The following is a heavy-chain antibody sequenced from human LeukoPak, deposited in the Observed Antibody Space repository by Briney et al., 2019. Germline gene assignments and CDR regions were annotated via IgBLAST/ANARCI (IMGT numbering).Heavy chain of an antibody. CDR1: GGPFSGYY. V-gene: IGHV4-34*01. D-gene: IGHD6-19*01. Sequence: PSETLSLTCAVYGGPFSGYYWSWIRQPPGKGLEWIGEINHSGSTNYNPSLKSRVTISVDTSKNQFSLKLSSVTAADTAVYYCANMHSSGWYRRTYYFDYWGQGTLVTVSS. J-gene: IGHJ4*02. CDR3: ANMHSSGWYRRTYYFDY. CDR2: INHSGST.